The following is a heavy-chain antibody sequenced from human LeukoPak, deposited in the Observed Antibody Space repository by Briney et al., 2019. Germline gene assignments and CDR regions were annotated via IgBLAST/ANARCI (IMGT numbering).Heavy chain of an antibody. CDR1: GGSFSGYY. CDR3: ARGPTYYYGSVSYYFDY. Sequence: SETLSLTCAVYGGSFSGYYWSWIRQPPGKGLEWIGEIDHSGSTNYNPSLKSRVTISVVTSKNQFSLKLSSVTAADTAVYYCARGPTYYYGSVSYYFDYWGQGTLVTVSS. J-gene: IGHJ4*02. D-gene: IGHD3-10*01. V-gene: IGHV4-34*01. CDR2: IDHSGST.